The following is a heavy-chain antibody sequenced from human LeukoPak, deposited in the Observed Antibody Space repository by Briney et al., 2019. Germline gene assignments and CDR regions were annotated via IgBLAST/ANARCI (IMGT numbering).Heavy chain of an antibody. J-gene: IGHJ3*02. D-gene: IGHD6-6*01. V-gene: IGHV4-34*01. Sequence: PSETLSLTCAVYGGSFSGYYWSWLRQPPGKGLEWIGEINHSGSTNYNPSLKSRVTISVDTSKNQFSLKLSPVTAADTAVYYCARGGQLVDSFHAFDIWGQGTMVTVSS. CDR1: GGSFSGYY. CDR2: INHSGST. CDR3: ARGGQLVDSFHAFDI.